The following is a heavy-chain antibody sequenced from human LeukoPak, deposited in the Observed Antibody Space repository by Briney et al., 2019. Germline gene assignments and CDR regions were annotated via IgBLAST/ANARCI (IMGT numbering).Heavy chain of an antibody. D-gene: IGHD3-22*01. CDR3: ARDENYYDSSGYSRDAFDI. CDR1: GFTFSSYW. Sequence: GGSLRLSCVASGFTFSSYWMSWVRQAPGKGLEWVANIKQDGSEKYYVDSVKGRFTISRDNAKNSLYLQMNSLRAEDTAVYYCARDENYYDSSGYSRDAFDIWGQGTMVTVSS. CDR2: IKQDGSEK. V-gene: IGHV3-7*01. J-gene: IGHJ3*02.